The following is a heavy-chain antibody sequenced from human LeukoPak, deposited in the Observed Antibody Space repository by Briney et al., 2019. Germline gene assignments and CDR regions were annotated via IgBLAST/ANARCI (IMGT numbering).Heavy chain of an antibody. V-gene: IGHV3-30*03. CDR2: VSHDESNK. CDR3: TYFDL. J-gene: IGHJ2*01. Sequence: PGGSLRLSCAASGFTFSNIHWVRQAPGKGLEWVAVVSHDESNKYYAESVKGRFTISRDNSKNTVYLQMNSVRAEDTAVYYCTYFDLWGRGTLVTVSS. CDR1: GFTFSN.